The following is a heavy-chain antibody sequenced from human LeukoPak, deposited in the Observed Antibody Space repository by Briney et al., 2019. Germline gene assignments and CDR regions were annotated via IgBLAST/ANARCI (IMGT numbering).Heavy chain of an antibody. V-gene: IGHV3-21*03. J-gene: IGHJ4*02. CDR3: TRDLDIGRGPFDY. Sequence: GGSLRLSCAASGFTFSSYSMNWVRQAPGKGLEWVSSISSSSSYIYYADSVKGRFTISRDNAKNSLYLQMNSLKTEDTAVYYCTRDLDIGRGPFDYWGQGTLVTVSS. CDR2: ISSSSSYI. CDR1: GFTFSSYS. D-gene: IGHD5-12*01.